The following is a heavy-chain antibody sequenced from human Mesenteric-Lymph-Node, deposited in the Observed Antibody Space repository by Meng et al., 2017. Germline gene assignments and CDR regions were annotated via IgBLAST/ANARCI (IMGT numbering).Heavy chain of an antibody. D-gene: IGHD2-15*01. CDR1: GGTFSSYT. V-gene: IGHV1-69*04. CDR2: IIPILGIA. Sequence: SVKVSCKASGGTFSSYTISWVRQAPGQGLEWMGRIIPILGIANYAQKFQGRVTITADKSTSTAYMELSSLRSEDTAVYYCAREGCSGGSCYDYWGQGTLVIVSS. J-gene: IGHJ4*02. CDR3: AREGCSGGSCYDY.